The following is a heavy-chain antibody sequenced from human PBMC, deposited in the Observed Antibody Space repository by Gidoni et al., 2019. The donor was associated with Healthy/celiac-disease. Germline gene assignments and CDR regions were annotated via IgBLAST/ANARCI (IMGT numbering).Heavy chain of an antibody. V-gene: IGHV3-48*03. J-gene: IGHJ4*02. CDR1: GFTFCSYD. CDR2: ISSSGSTI. Sequence: EVQLVESGGGLVQPGGSLRLSCAASGFTFCSYDMNWVRQAPGKGLEWVSYISSSGSTIYYADSVKGRFTISRDNAKNSLYLQMNSLRAEDTAVYYCARVPPPVAQTYEIIRPGLYFDYWGQGTLVTVSS. D-gene: IGHD2-15*01. CDR3: ARVPPPVAQTYEIIRPGLYFDY.